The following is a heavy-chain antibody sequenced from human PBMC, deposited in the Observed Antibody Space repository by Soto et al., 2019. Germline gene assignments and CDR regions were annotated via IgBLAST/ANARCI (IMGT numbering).Heavy chain of an antibody. J-gene: IGHJ5*02. V-gene: IGHV3-23*01. CDR2: ISGSGDRT. CDR1: GFTFSSYA. D-gene: IGHD7-27*01. CDR3: AKGDWGSLYDP. Sequence: EVQLLESGGGLVQSGGSLRISCTASGFTFSSYAMSWVRQAPGKGLEWVSAISGSGDRTNYADSVKGRFTVSRDNSKNTLFLQIKSLRVEDTGVYYCAKGDWGSLYDPGGQGTLVTVSS.